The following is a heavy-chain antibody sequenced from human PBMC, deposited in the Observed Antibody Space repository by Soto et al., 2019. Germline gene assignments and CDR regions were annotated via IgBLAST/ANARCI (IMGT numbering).Heavy chain of an antibody. CDR2: IIPIFGTA. CDR1: GCTFSSYA. Sequence: QVQLVQSGAEVKKPGSSVNVSCKASGCTFSSYAISWVRQAPGQGLEWMGGIIPIFGTANYAQKFQGRVTITADESTSTAYMELSSLRSEDTAVYYCAGGGVVVPAAPINQNWFDPWGQGTLVTVSS. J-gene: IGHJ5*02. V-gene: IGHV1-69*01. D-gene: IGHD2-2*01. CDR3: AGGGVVVPAAPINQNWFDP.